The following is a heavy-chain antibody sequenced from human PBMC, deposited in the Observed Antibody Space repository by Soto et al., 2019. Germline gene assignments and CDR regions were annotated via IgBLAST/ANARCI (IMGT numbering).Heavy chain of an antibody. CDR1: GFTFSSYS. CDR3: ARGRIAASYYYGMDV. J-gene: IGHJ6*02. V-gene: IGHV3-21*01. CDR2: ISSSSSYI. D-gene: IGHD6-6*01. Sequence: GGSLRLSCAASGFTFSSYSMNWVRQAPGKGLEWVSSISSSSSYIYYADSVKGRFTISRDNAKNSLYLQMNSLRAEDTAVYYCARGRIAASYYYGMDVWGQGTTVTVSS.